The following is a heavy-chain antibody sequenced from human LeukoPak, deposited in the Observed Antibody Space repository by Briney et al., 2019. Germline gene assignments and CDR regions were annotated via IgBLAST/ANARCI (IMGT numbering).Heavy chain of an antibody. V-gene: IGHV3-21*01. CDR2: ISSSSGDT. J-gene: IGHJ4*02. Sequence: RGSLRLSCAASGFTFSSYSMNWVRQAPGEGLEWVSSISSSSGDTNYAQSVKGRFTISRDNAKNSLYLQMNSLRAEDTAVYYCARELHLGGGTPSLDYWGQGTLVTVSS. D-gene: IGHD4-23*01. CDR1: GFTFSSYS. CDR3: ARELHLGGGTPSLDY.